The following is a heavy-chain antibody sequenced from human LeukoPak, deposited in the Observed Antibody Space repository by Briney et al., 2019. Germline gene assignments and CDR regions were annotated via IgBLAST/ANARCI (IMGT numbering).Heavy chain of an antibody. V-gene: IGHV4-39*07. Sequence: SETLSLTCTVSAGFVSNSNYYWGWIRQPPGKGLEWIGSIYYSGSTYYNPSLKSRVTISVDTSKNQFSLKLSSVTAADTAVYYCARDADTAMYFDYWGQGTLVTVSS. CDR1: AGFVSNSNYY. CDR2: IYYSGST. CDR3: ARDADTAMYFDY. D-gene: IGHD5-18*01. J-gene: IGHJ4*02.